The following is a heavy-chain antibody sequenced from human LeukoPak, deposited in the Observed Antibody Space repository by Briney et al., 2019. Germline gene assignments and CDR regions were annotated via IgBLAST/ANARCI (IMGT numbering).Heavy chain of an antibody. CDR2: INHSGSN. CDR1: GGSFSGYY. Sequence: SETLSLTCAVYGGSFSGYYWSWTRQPPGKGLEWIGEINHSGSNNYNPSLKSRVTISVDTSKNQFSLKLSSVTAADTAVYYCARERAVAAPRELNFDYWGQGTLVTVSS. J-gene: IGHJ4*02. CDR3: ARERAVAAPRELNFDY. D-gene: IGHD6-19*01. V-gene: IGHV4-34*01.